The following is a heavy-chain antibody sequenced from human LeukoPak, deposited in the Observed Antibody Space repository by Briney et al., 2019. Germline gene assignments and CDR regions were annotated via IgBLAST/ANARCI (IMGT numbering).Heavy chain of an antibody. CDR3: TRPIYCSTSGCQGYYFDY. CDR1: GFTFRDYA. D-gene: IGHD2-2*01. Sequence: GGSLRLSCTASGFTFRDYAMSWVRQAPGKRLEWVALTRRKASGETTEYAASVRGRFTILRDDSKSIAYLQMNSLKAEDAAVYYCTRPIYCSTSGCQGYYFDYWGQGTLVTVSS. CDR2: TRRKASGETT. V-gene: IGHV3-49*04. J-gene: IGHJ4*02.